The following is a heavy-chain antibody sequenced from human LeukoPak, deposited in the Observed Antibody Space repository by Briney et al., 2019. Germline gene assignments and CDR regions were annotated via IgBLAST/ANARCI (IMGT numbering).Heavy chain of an antibody. V-gene: IGHV3-43*01. Sequence: GGSLRLSCVASGFIFDDSLMHWVRQAPGKGLEWISLISRDGSTPYYADSVKGRFTISRDNSKNSLFLQMNSLTPEDTAVYYCARDIGGNYFDSWGQGTLVSASS. J-gene: IGHJ4*02. CDR1: GFIFDDSL. CDR3: ARDIGGNYFDS. CDR2: ISRDGSTP. D-gene: IGHD3-10*01.